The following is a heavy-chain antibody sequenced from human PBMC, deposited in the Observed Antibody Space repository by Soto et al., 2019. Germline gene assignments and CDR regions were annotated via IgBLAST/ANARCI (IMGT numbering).Heavy chain of an antibody. V-gene: IGHV3-23*01. CDR3: TVCSSTSCYVQFDY. CDR2: ISGSGGST. D-gene: IGHD2-2*01. CDR1: GFTFSSYA. Sequence: GGSLRLSCAASGFTFSSYAMSWVRQAPGKGLEWVSAISGSGGSTYHADSVKGRFTISRDNSKNTLYLQMNSLRAEDTAVYYCTVCSSTSCYVQFDYWGQGTLVTVSS. J-gene: IGHJ4*02.